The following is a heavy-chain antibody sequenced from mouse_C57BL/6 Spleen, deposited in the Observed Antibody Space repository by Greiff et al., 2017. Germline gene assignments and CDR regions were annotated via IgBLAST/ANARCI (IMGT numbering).Heavy chain of an antibody. V-gene: IGHV1-55*01. J-gene: IGHJ2*01. Sequence: VKLQQPGAELVKPGASVKMSCKASGYTFTSYWITWVKQRPGQGLEWIGDIYPGSGSTNYNEKFKSKATLTVDTSSSTAYMQLSSLTSEDSAVYYCAREGITTVALDYWGQGTTLTVSS. CDR2: IYPGSGST. CDR3: AREGITTVALDY. CDR1: GYTFTSYW. D-gene: IGHD1-1*01.